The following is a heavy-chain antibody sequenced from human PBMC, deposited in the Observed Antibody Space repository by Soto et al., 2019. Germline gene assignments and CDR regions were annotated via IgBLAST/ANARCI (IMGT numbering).Heavy chain of an antibody. D-gene: IGHD3-9*01. V-gene: IGHV1-2*04. CDR2: IHPKSGGT. CDR3: ARGDSPACHKGVRPLLHNNDMRA. Sequence: GASVKVSCKASGYSFTDYHIHWVRQAPGQGLEWLGRIHPKSGGTSTAQKFQGWVPMTTDPSIRTDSMELTRLPYDETAIYYCARGDSPACHKGVRPLLHNNDMRAWG. CDR1: GYSFTDYH. J-gene: IGHJ5*01.